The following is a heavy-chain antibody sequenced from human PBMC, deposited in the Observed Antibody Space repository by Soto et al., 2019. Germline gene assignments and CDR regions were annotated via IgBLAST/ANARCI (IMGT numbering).Heavy chain of an antibody. Sequence: PGGSLRLSCAASGFTFSSYGMHWVRQAPGKGLEWVSAIRGSGGSTYYADSVKGRFTISRDNSKNTLYLQMNSLRAEDTAVYYCARGRIAAVTASFDPWGQGTLVTVSS. CDR2: IRGSGGST. J-gene: IGHJ5*02. D-gene: IGHD6-13*01. CDR1: GFTFSSYG. CDR3: ARGRIAAVTASFDP. V-gene: IGHV3-23*01.